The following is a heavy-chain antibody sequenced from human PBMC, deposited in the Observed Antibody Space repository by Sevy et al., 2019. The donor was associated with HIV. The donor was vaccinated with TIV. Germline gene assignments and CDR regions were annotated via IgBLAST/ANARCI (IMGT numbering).Heavy chain of an antibody. J-gene: IGHJ3*02. D-gene: IGHD3-10*01. V-gene: IGHV3-49*03. CDR1: GFTFADYT. Sequence: GGSLRLSCTASGFTFADYTMSWFRQAPGRGLEWVGFIRVKAFGGTAEYAASVKGRFTLARDDSQNIAYLQMNGLKTEDTAVYYCTREATGVRGVVTINDAFDIWGQGTMVTVSS. CDR3: TREATGVRGVVTINDAFDI. CDR2: IRVKAFGGTA.